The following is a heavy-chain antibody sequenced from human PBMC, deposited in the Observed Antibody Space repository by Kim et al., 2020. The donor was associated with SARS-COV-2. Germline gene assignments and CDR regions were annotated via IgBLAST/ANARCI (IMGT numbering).Heavy chain of an antibody. D-gene: IGHD2-21*01. J-gene: IGHJ4*02. CDR2: IRKSGTPT. CDR3: AKGSGDTGYFFDS. CDR1: GFTLSDYA. V-gene: IGHV3-23*01. Sequence: GGSLRLSCVASGFTLSDYAMSWVRQAPGKGLEWDSAIRKSGTPTYYADSVKGRFTVSRDNSKNTLYLEMSSLRAEDTAVYHCAKGSGDTGYFFDSWGQGTLVTVSS.